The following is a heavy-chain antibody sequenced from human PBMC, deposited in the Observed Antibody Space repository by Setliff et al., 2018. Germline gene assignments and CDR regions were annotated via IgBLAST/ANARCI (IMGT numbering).Heavy chain of an antibody. V-gene: IGHV3-7*01. D-gene: IGHD2-15*01. CDR1: GFTFSTYW. Sequence: GGSLRLSCAASGFTFSTYWMSWVRQAPGKGLEGVANIKQDGSEKYYVDSVKGRFSISRDNAKNSLYLQMNSLRAEDTAVYYCARGAPGSLFDYWGQGTLVTVSS. CDR3: ARGAPGSLFDY. J-gene: IGHJ4*02. CDR2: IKQDGSEK.